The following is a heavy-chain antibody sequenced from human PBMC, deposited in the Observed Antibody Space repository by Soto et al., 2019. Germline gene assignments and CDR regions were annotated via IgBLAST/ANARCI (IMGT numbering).Heavy chain of an antibody. J-gene: IGHJ4*02. D-gene: IGHD6-6*01. Sequence: GGSLRLSCAASGFTFSSYAMSWVRQAPGKGLEWVSAISGSGGSTYYADSVKGRFTISRDNSKNTLYLQMNSLRAEDTAVYYCAKDFNQLGGRRSHLAVYCGQGTLVTVSS. CDR2: ISGSGGST. V-gene: IGHV3-23*01. CDR3: AKDFNQLGGRRSHLAVY. CDR1: GFTFSSYA.